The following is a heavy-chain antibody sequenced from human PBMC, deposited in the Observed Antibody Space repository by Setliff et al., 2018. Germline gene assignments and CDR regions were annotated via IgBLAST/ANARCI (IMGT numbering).Heavy chain of an antibody. Sequence: SETLSLTCAVSGGSISSGSYYWSWIRQPAGKGLEWVGRLHTSGSTNYNPSLKRRVTISVDTSKNQFSLNLSSVTAADTAVYYCARGPDLTAVGATSLYGMDVWGQGATVTVSS. CDR1: GGSISSGSYY. CDR2: LHTSGST. D-gene: IGHD6-19*01. CDR3: ARGPDLTAVGATSLYGMDV. J-gene: IGHJ6*02. V-gene: IGHV4-61*02.